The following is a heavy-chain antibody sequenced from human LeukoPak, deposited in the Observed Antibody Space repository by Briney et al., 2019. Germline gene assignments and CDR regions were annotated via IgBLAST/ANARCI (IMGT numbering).Heavy chain of an antibody. CDR2: IYTSGST. CDR3: ARDSGNYYSNAFDI. CDR1: GGSISSYY. Sequence: SETLFLTCTVSGGSISSYYWSWIRQPAGKGLEWIGRIYTSGSTNYNPSLKSRVTMSVDTSKNQFSLKLSSVTAADTAVYYCARDSGNYYSNAFDIWGQGTMVTVSS. J-gene: IGHJ3*02. D-gene: IGHD1-26*01. V-gene: IGHV4-4*07.